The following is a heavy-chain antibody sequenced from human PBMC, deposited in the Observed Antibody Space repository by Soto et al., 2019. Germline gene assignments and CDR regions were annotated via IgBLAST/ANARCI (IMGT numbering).Heavy chain of an antibody. CDR1: GGSFSCYY. J-gene: IGHJ6*02. CDR3: ASRGPYYYYGMDV. V-gene: IGHV4-34*01. CDR2: INHSGST. Sequence: TSETLSLTCAVYGGSFSCYYWSWIRQPPGKGLEWIGEINHSGSTNYNPSLKSRVTISVDTSKNQFSLKLSSVTAADTAVYYCASRGPYYYYGMDVWGQGTTVTVSS.